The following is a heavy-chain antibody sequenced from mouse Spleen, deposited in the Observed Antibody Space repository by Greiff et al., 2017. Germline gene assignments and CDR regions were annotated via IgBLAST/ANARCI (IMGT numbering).Heavy chain of an antibody. V-gene: IGHV1-55*01. CDR1: GYTFTSYW. CDR2: IYPGSGST. Sequence: VQLVESGAELVKPGASVKMSCKASGYTFTSYWITWVKQRPGQGLEWIGDIYPGSGSTNYNEKFKSKATLTVDTSSSTAYMQLSSLTSEDSAVYYCARGDHGDAMDYWGQGTSVTVSS. J-gene: IGHJ4*01. D-gene: IGHD3-3*01. CDR3: ARGDHGDAMDY.